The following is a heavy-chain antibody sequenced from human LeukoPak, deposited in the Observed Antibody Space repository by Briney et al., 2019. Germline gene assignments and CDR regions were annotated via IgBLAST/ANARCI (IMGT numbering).Heavy chain of an antibody. Sequence: GGSLRLSCTASGFTFNNYAMSWVRQAPGKGPEWLSAISGSGGSTTDADSVKGRFTTSRDNSKSTLYLQMNSLRAEDTAIYYCAKIFHTDGYYLGEHLFDAWGQGTLVTVSS. CDR3: AKIFHTDGYYLGEHLFDA. CDR2: ISGSGGST. J-gene: IGHJ5*02. D-gene: IGHD3-22*01. V-gene: IGHV3-23*01. CDR1: GFTFNNYA.